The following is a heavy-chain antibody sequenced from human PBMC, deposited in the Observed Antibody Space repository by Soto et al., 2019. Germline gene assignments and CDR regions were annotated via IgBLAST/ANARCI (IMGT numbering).Heavy chain of an antibody. Sequence: GGSLRLSCAASGFAFSSYGMHWVRQAPGKGLEWVAVIWYDGSNKYYADSVKGRFTISRDNSKNTLYLQMNSLRAEDTAVYYWARDYLEPPPVRGVITYYFDYWGQGTLVTVSS. V-gene: IGHV3-33*01. CDR1: GFAFSSYG. CDR3: ARDYLEPPPVRGVITYYFDY. D-gene: IGHD3-10*01. J-gene: IGHJ4*02. CDR2: IWYDGSNK.